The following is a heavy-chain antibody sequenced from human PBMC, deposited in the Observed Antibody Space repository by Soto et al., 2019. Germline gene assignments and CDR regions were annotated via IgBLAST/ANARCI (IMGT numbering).Heavy chain of an antibody. CDR1: GYSISSGYY. Sequence: SETLSLTCAVSGYSISSGYYWGWIRQPPGKGLEWIGSIYYSGSTFYNPSLRSRVTISVDTSKNHFSLKVSSVTAADTALYFCARVPRGFSGYDSGSLDYWGQGTLVTVSS. V-gene: IGHV4-38-2*01. CDR3: ARVPRGFSGYDSGSLDY. J-gene: IGHJ4*02. D-gene: IGHD5-12*01. CDR2: IYYSGST.